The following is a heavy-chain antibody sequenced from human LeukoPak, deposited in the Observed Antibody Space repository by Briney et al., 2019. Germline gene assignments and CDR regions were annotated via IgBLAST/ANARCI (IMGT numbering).Heavy chain of an antibody. D-gene: IGHD3-10*01. J-gene: IGHJ6*02. V-gene: IGHV4-59*12. CDR2: IYYSGST. Sequence: SETLSLTCTVSGGSISTYYWSWIRQPPGKGLEWIGYIYYSGSTNYNPSLKSRVTISVDRSKNQFSLKLSSVTAADTAVYYCARVTGSFISTYGMDVWGQGTTVTVSS. CDR1: GGSISTYY. CDR3: ARVTGSFISTYGMDV.